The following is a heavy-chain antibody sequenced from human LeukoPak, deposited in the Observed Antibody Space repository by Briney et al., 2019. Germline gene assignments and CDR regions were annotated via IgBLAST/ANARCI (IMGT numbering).Heavy chain of an antibody. D-gene: IGHD2-15*01. V-gene: IGHV3-30*03. CDR3: ARDSAGYCSGGTCYPFDY. CDR1: GFTFSSYG. J-gene: IGHJ4*02. Sequence: GGSLRLSCAASGFTFSSYGMHWVRQAPGKGLEWVALISYDGTNKYYADSVKGRFTLSRDTSKNTLYLQMSGLRDDDTAVYYCARDSAGYCSGGTCYPFDYWGQGTLVTVSS. CDR2: ISYDGTNK.